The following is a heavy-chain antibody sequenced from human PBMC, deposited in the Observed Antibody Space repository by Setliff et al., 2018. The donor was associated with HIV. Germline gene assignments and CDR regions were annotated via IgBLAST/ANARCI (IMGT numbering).Heavy chain of an antibody. D-gene: IGHD3-10*01. CDR2: IYSTGST. Sequence: TSETLSLTCTVSGGSISNYYWSWIRQPAGKGLEWIGRIYSTGSTNYNPSLKSRVTMSIDTSKNQFSLKLNSVTAADTAIYYCARSALWFGEADWYFDLWGRGTLVTVSS. V-gene: IGHV4-4*07. J-gene: IGHJ2*01. CDR3: ARSALWFGEADWYFDL. CDR1: GGSISNYY.